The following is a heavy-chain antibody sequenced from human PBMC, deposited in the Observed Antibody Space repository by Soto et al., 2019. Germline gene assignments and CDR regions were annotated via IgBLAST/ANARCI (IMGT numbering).Heavy chain of an antibody. Sequence: SETLSLTCTVSVGAISTYYWTLIRQTAGKGLEWIGRIYSSGSAKYNPALQSRVTMSLDTSNNQFSLRLTSVTAADTAVYYCARGQRFSDWFDPWGQGTLVTVSS. V-gene: IGHV4-4*07. CDR1: VGAISTYY. D-gene: IGHD3-3*01. CDR3: ARGQRFSDWFDP. CDR2: IYSSGSA. J-gene: IGHJ5*02.